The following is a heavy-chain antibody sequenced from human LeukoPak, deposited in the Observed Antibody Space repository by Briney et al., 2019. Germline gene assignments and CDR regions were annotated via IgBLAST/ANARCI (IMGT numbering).Heavy chain of an antibody. CDR1: GFTFSSYS. CDR3: ARDGVPNWGFFDY. CDR2: ISSSSRYI. J-gene: IGHJ4*02. D-gene: IGHD7-27*01. Sequence: GGSLRLSCAASGFTFSSYSMNWVRQAPGKGLEWVSSISSSSRYIYYADSVKGRFTISRDNAKNSLYLQMNSLRAEDTAVYYCARDGVPNWGFFDYWGQGTLVTVSS. V-gene: IGHV3-21*01.